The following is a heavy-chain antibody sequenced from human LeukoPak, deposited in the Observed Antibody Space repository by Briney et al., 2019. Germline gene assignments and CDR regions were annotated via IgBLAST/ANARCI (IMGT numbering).Heavy chain of an antibody. CDR3: ARVTSEWELPFDY. J-gene: IGHJ4*02. D-gene: IGHD1-26*01. V-gene: IGHV1-2*02. CDR1: GYTFTGYY. CDR2: INPNSGGT. Sequence: GASVKVSCKASGYTFTGYYMHWVRQAPGQGLEWMGWINPNSGGTNYAQKFQGRVTMTRDTSISTAYMELSGLRSDDTAVYYCARVTSEWELPFDYWGQGTLVTVSS.